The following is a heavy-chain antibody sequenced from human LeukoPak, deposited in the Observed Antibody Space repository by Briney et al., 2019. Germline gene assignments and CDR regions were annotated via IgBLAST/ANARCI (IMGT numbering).Heavy chain of an antibody. CDR3: AREMVRSYAFDI. Sequence: GGSLRLSCAASGFTFDDYIMHWVRQAPGKGLEWVSLVSWGGDTTYYADSVKGRFTISRDNAKNSLYLQMNSLRAEDTALYYCAREMVRSYAFDIWGQGTMVTVSS. J-gene: IGHJ3*02. D-gene: IGHD3-10*01. CDR2: VSWGGDTT. V-gene: IGHV3-43*01. CDR1: GFTFDDYI.